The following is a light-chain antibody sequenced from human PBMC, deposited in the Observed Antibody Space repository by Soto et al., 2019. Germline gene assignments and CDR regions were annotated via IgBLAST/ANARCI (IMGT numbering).Light chain of an antibody. Sequence: DIQLTQSPPSLSASIGDRVTITCQATQDISIFLNWYQQKPGKAPELLIYDATILETGVPSRFSGSGSGTDCTFTISGLQPEDLATYYCQQFHDLPITFGQGTRLDIK. CDR3: QQFHDLPIT. CDR1: QDISIF. J-gene: IGKJ5*01. V-gene: IGKV1-33*01. CDR2: DAT.